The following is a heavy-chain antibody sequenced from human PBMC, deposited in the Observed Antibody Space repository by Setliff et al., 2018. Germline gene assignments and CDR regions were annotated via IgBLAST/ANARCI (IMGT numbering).Heavy chain of an antibody. CDR2: INPSSGAT. CDR1: GYTVNGYY. CDR3: ARDGGGYSDAFDI. D-gene: IGHD2-15*01. J-gene: IGHJ3*02. Sequence: ASVQVSCKASGYTVNGYYMYWVRQAPGQGLEWMGRINPSSGATIYAQKFQGRVTMTGDTSISTTYMELCRLRSDDTDGYFCARDGGGYSDAFDIWGQGTMVTVSS. V-gene: IGHV1-2*05.